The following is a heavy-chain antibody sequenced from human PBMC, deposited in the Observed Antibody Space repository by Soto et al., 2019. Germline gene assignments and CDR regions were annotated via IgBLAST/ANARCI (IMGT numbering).Heavy chain of an antibody. CDR2: IWYDGSNK. CDR1: GFTFSSYG. D-gene: IGHD3-10*01. J-gene: IGHJ4*02. Sequence: GGSLRLSCAASGFTFSSYGMHWVRQAPGKGPEWVAVIWYDGSNKYYADSVKGRFTISRDNSKNTLFLQMNSLRAEDTAVYYCARDQLGLLWFGAPDYWGQGTLVTVSS. CDR3: ARDQLGLLWFGAPDY. V-gene: IGHV3-33*01.